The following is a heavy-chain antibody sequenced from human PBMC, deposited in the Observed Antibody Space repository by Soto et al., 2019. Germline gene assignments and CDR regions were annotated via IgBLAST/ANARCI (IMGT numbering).Heavy chain of an antibody. J-gene: IGHJ4*02. CDR1: GFTFSQSA. Sequence: GWSLRLSCVGSGFTFSQSAMNWVRQAPGKGLEWVSHISGSGGSTYYADSVKGRVTISRDNSKKTLYLQMKGLRAEDTAVYFCANDQGDLVPKADVWGQGTLLTVPS. CDR3: ANDQGDLVPKADV. D-gene: IGHD3-10*01. V-gene: IGHV3-23*01. CDR2: ISGSGGST.